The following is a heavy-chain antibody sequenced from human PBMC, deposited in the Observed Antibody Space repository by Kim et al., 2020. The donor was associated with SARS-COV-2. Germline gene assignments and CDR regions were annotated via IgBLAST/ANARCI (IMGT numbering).Heavy chain of an antibody. Sequence: GGSLRLSCAASGFTFSSYAMSWVRQAPGKGLEWVSAIRGSGSTTYYVDSVKGRFTVSRDNSKNMLYLQMNSLRAEDTAVYYCAKVRLSSITPPDCWGQGTLVTVSS. CDR2: IRGSGSTT. D-gene: IGHD2-2*01. V-gene: IGHV3-23*01. CDR3: AKVRLSSITPPDC. J-gene: IGHJ4*02. CDR1: GFTFSSYA.